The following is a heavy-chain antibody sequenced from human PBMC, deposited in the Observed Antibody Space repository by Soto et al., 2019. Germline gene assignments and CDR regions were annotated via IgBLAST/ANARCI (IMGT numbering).Heavy chain of an antibody. CDR2: MYYSGST. D-gene: IGHD4-4*01. CDR3: ARDLTYSNYRYVDY. Sequence: PSQTLPVTWAVDEGTIVGFYCRWISQTPGKGLEWIGEMYYSGSTNYNPSLKSRVTISVDTSKNQFSLKLSSVTAADTAVYYCARDLTYSNYRYVDYWGQRTLVTVSS. J-gene: IGHJ4*02. CDR1: EGTIVGFY. V-gene: IGHV4-59*01.